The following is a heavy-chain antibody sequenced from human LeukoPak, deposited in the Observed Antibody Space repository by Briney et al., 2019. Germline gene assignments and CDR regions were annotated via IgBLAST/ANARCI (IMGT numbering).Heavy chain of an antibody. CDR1: GGSISSGDYY. V-gene: IGHV4-30-4*01. J-gene: IGHJ4*02. CDR2: IYYSGST. Sequence: SQTLSLTCTVSGGSISSGDYYWSWIRQPPGKGLGWIGYIYYSGSTYYNPSLKSRVTISVDTSKNQFSLKLSSVTAADTAVYYCARGKPYGDYVGNFDYWGQGTLVTVSS. D-gene: IGHD4-17*01. CDR3: ARGKPYGDYVGNFDY.